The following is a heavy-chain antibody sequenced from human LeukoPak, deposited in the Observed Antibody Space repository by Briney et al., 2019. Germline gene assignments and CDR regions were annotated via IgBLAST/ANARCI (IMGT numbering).Heavy chain of an antibody. CDR2: IFYSENT. CDR1: GGSISSSNW. V-gene: IGHV4-4*02. Sequence: SETLSLTCAVSGGSISSSNWWSWVRQPPGKGLEWIGNIFYSENTHCNPSLKSRVTMSVDTSKNQFSLKLSSVTVADTAVYYCARQTDIAGSRAWFDPWGQGTLVTVSS. J-gene: IGHJ5*02. CDR3: ARQTDIAGSRAWFDP. D-gene: IGHD2-15*01.